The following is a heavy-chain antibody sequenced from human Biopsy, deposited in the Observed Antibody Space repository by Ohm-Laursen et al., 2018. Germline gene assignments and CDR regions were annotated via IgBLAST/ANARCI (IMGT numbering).Heavy chain of an antibody. Sequence: SETLSLTCTVSGGSLSSYSWSWIRQPAGKGLEWIGFISNSGNTNYNPSLKSRVTILVDTSKNQISLKLGSVTVADTAVFYCARRGSGGRSFDYWGQESLVTVSS. CDR1: GGSLSSYS. CDR3: ARRGSGGRSFDY. CDR2: ISNSGNT. D-gene: IGHD2-15*01. J-gene: IGHJ4*02. V-gene: IGHV4-59*08.